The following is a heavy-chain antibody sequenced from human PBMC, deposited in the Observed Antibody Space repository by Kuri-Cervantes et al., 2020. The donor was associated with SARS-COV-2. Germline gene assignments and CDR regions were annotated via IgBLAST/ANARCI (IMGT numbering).Heavy chain of an antibody. D-gene: IGHD3-3*01. J-gene: IGHJ4*02. CDR1: GGTFSNYA. V-gene: IGHV1-69*05. CDR2: IIPIFGTA. Sequence: SVKVSCKASGGTFSNYAISWVRQAPGQGLEWMGGIIPIFGTANYAQKFQGRVTITTDESTSTAYMELSSLRSEDTAVYYCARSDFWSGYLYSSVDYWGQGTLVTVSS. CDR3: ARSDFWSGYLYSSVDY.